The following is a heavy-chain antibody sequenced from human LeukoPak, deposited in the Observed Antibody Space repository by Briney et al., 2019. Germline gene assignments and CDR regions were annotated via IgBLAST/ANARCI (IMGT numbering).Heavy chain of an antibody. CDR2: INLNAVTT. J-gene: IGHJ4*02. Sequence: ASVNVSCKASGYTFTNYYIHWMRQAPGQGLEWVGIINLNAVTTRYAQKFQGRITVTRDTSTSTVYMELSSLGSEDTAVYFCAREGAAEAKNFDYWGQGTLVIVSS. V-gene: IGHV1-46*01. CDR3: AREGAAEAKNFDY. D-gene: IGHD6-25*01. CDR1: GYTFTNYY.